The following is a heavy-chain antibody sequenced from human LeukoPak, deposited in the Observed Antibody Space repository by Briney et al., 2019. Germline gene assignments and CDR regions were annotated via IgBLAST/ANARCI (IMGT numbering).Heavy chain of an antibody. D-gene: IGHD1-26*01. J-gene: IGHJ6*02. Sequence: GASVKVSCKASGGTFSSYSISWVRQAPGQGLEWMGGIIPNFDTADYAQKFQGRVTITADESTSTAYMELSSLRSEDTAVFYCARISLGAIWGYYYGMDVWGQGTTVTVSS. V-gene: IGHV1-69*13. CDR3: ARISLGAIWGYYYGMDV. CDR1: GGTFSSYS. CDR2: IIPNFDTA.